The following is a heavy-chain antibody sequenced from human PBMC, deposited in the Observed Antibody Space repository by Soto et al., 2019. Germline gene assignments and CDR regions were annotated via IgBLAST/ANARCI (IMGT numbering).Heavy chain of an antibody. D-gene: IGHD6-13*01. CDR2: ISAYNGNT. J-gene: IGHJ3*02. CDR1: GYTFTNYG. CDR3: ARVRSSWYTTCAFDI. V-gene: IGHV1-18*01. Sequence: QVQLVQSGAEVKKPGASVKVSCKASGYTFTNYGFNWVRQAPGQGIEWMGWISAYNGNTNYAQKLQCRVTMTTDTSTSTAYMELRSMRSDDTAVNFCARVRSSWYTTCAFDIWGQGTMVTVSS.